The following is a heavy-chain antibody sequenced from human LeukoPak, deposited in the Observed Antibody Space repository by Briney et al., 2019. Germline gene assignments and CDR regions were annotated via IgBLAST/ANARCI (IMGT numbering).Heavy chain of an antibody. D-gene: IGHD3-22*01. CDR3: ARRNYYDDAGYFEY. V-gene: IGHV4-4*02. J-gene: IGHJ4*02. Sequence: PSETLSLTCAVSGGSISTSNWWSWVRQPPGRGLEWIGEILHSGSTNYNPSLQSRVTMSVDKSKRRFSLKLSSVTAADTAVYYCARRNYYDDAGYFEYWGQGSLVTVSS. CDR1: GGSISTSNW. CDR2: ILHSGST.